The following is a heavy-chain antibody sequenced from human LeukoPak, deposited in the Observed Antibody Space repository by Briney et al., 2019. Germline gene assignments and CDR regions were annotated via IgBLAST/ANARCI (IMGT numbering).Heavy chain of an antibody. CDR3: ARSAGKDYYGSGSYGGWFDP. V-gene: IGHV5-51*01. Sequence: GESLKISCKGSGYSFTSYWIGWVRQMPGKDLEWMGIIYPGDSDTRYSPSFQGQVTISADKSISTAYLQWSSLKASDTAMYYCARSAGKDYYGSGSYGGWFDPWGQGTLVTVSS. CDR2: IYPGDSDT. D-gene: IGHD3-10*01. CDR1: GYSFTSYW. J-gene: IGHJ5*02.